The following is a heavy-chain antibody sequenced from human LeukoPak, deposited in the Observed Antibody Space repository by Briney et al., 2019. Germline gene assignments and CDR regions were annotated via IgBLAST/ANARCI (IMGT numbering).Heavy chain of an antibody. D-gene: IGHD3-3*01. CDR1: GFTFSSYG. CDR2: IRYDGSNK. Sequence: GGSPRLSCAASGFTFSSYGMHWVRQAPGKGLEWVAFIRYDGSNKYYADSVKGRFTISRDNSKNTLYLQMNSLRAEDTAVYYCAKDKYNFWSGSNYYYMDVWGRGTTVTVSS. CDR3: AKDKYNFWSGSNYYYMDV. J-gene: IGHJ6*03. V-gene: IGHV3-30*02.